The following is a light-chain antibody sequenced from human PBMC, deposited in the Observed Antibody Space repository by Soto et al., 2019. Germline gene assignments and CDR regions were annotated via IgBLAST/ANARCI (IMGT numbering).Light chain of an antibody. J-gene: IGLJ1*01. CDR1: SRDVGGYNY. CDR2: EVS. Sequence: QSALTQPPSASGSPGQSVTISCTGTSRDVGGYNYVSWYQQHPGKAPKLMIYEVSKRPSGVPDRLSGSKSGNTASLTVSGLQAEDEADYYCSSYAGSNNPYVFGTGTKVTXL. CDR3: SSYAGSNNPYV. V-gene: IGLV2-8*01.